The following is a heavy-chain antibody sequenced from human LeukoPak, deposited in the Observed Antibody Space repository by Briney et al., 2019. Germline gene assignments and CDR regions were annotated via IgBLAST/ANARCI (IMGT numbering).Heavy chain of an antibody. CDR2: ISAYNGNT. J-gene: IGHJ5*02. CDR1: GYTFTSYG. D-gene: IGHD2-2*01. Sequence: ASVKVSCKAYGYTFTSYGISWVRQAPGQGLEWMGWISAYNGNTNYAQKLQGRVTMTTDTSTSTAYMELRSLRSDDTAVYYCARDLGDIVVVPSASTLPWGQGTLVTVSS. CDR3: ARDLGDIVVVPSASTLP. V-gene: IGHV1-18*01.